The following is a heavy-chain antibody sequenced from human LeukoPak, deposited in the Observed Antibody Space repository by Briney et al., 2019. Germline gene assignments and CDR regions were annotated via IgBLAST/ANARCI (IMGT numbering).Heavy chain of an antibody. D-gene: IGHD5-18*01. J-gene: IGHJ3*02. CDR3: ARHQGTAMAIYAFDI. CDR1: GFTFSSYS. CDR2: IKQDGSEK. Sequence: GGSLRLSCAASGFTFSSYSMNWVRQAPGKGLEWVANIKQDGSEKYHVDSVKGRSTISRDNAKNSLYLQMNSLRAEDTAVYYCARHQGTAMAIYAFDIWGQGTMVTVSS. V-gene: IGHV3-7*01.